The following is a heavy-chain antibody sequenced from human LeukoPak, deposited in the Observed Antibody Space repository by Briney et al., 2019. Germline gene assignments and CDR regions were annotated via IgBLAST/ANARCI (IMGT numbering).Heavy chain of an antibody. V-gene: IGHV4-38-2*02. CDR3: AITNYYDSSGYPPRGAFDI. CDR2: IYHSGST. CDR1: GYSLSSGYY. J-gene: IGHJ3*02. D-gene: IGHD3-22*01. Sequence: SETLSLTCTVSGYSLSSGYYWGWIRQPPGKGLEWIGSIYHSGSTYYNPSLKSRVTISVDTSKNQFSLKLSSVTAADTAVYYCAITNYYDSSGYPPRGAFDIWGQGTMVTVSS.